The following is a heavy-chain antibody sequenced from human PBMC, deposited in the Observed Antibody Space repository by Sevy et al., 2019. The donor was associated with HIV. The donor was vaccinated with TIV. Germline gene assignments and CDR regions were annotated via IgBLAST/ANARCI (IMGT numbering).Heavy chain of an antibody. V-gene: IGHV4-34*01. CDR2: INHSGST. CDR3: ARGIYCTNGVCYHTIFDY. CDR1: GGSFSGYY. Sequence: SETLSLTCAVYGGSFSGYYWSWIRQPPGKGLEWIGQINHSGSTNYNPSLKSRVTISVDTSKNQFSLKLSSVTAADTAVYYCARGIYCTNGVCYHTIFDYWGQGTLVTVSS. J-gene: IGHJ4*02. D-gene: IGHD2-8*01.